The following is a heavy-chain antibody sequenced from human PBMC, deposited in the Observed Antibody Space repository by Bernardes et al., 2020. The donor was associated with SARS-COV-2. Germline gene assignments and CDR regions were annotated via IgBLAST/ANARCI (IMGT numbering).Heavy chain of an antibody. D-gene: IGHD3-22*01. CDR3: ARHFQSYYDSSGHFP. V-gene: IGHV4-59*08. Sequence: SDPLSLTCTVSGGSISSYYWSWIRQPPGKGLEWIGYIYYSGITNYNPSLKSRVTISVDTSKNQFSLKLSSVTAADTAVYYCARHFQSYYDSSGHFPWGQGTLVTVSS. CDR2: IYYSGIT. J-gene: IGHJ5*02. CDR1: GGSISSYY.